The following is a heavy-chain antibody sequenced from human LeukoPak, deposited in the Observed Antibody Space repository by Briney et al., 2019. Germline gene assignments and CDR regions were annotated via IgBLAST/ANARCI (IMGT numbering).Heavy chain of an antibody. CDR3: AKDPYSGSPNWFDP. CDR2: IRYDGSNK. D-gene: IGHD1-26*01. J-gene: IGHJ5*02. Sequence: PGGSLRLSCAASGFVFSDFGMHWVRQAPGKGLEWVAFIRYDGSNKYYADSVKGRFTISRDNSKNTLYLQMNSLRAEDTAVYYCAKDPYSGSPNWFDPWGQGTLVTVSS. V-gene: IGHV3-30*02. CDR1: GFVFSDFG.